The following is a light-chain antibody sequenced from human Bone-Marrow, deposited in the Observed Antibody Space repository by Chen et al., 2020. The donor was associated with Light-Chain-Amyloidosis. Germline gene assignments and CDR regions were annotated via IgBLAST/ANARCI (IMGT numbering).Light chain of an antibody. CDR2: DDS. J-gene: IGLJ3*02. CDR3: QVWDRSSDRPV. CDR1: NIGSTS. V-gene: IGLV3-21*02. Sequence: SYVLTPPSSVSVAPGQTATIACGGNNIGSTSVHWYQQTPGQAPRLVVYDDSDRPSGIPERLAGSNAGNTATLTISRVEAGDEADDYCQVWDRSSDRPVFGGGTKLSVL.